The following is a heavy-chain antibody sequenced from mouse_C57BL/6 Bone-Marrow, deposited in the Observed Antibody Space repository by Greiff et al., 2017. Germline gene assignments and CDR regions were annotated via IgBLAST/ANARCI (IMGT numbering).Heavy chain of an antibody. CDR3: ARAYYSGSFYYAMDY. V-gene: IGHV1-19*01. CDR1: GYTFTDYY. J-gene: IGHJ4*01. D-gene: IGHD1-1*01. Sequence: EVQLQQPGPVLVKPGASVKMSCKASGYTFTDYYMNWVKQSHGKSLEWIGVINPYNGGTSYNQKFKGKATLTVDKSSSTAYMELNSLTSEDSAVYYCARAYYSGSFYYAMDYWGQGTSVTVSS. CDR2: INPYNGGT.